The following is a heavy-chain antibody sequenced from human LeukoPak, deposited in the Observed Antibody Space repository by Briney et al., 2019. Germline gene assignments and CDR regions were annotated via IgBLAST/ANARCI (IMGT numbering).Heavy chain of an antibody. CDR3: ARVNMVGPILEDYYFYMDV. J-gene: IGHJ6*03. CDR2: ISVYNGYT. D-gene: IGHD1-26*01. CDR1: GYTFTSYG. V-gene: IGHV1-18*01. Sequence: ASVKVSCKASGYTFTSYGFSWVRQAPGQGLEWMGWISVYNGYTYNSQKFLNRVTMTTDTSTTTAYLELRSLKSDDTAVYYCARVNMVGPILEDYYFYMDVWGKGTAVTVSS.